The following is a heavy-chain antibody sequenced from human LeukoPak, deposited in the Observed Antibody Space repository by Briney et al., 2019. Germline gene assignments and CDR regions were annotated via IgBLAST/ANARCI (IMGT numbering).Heavy chain of an antibody. CDR1: GFTFSSYW. Sequence: PGGSLRLSCAASGFTFSSYWMSWVRQAPGKGLEWVANIKQDGSEKYYVDSVKGRFTISRDNAKNSLYLQMNSLRAEDTAVCYCARDRRGGYFDYWGQGTLVTVSS. J-gene: IGHJ4*02. CDR3: ARDRRGGYFDY. CDR2: IKQDGSEK. V-gene: IGHV3-7*01. D-gene: IGHD3-16*01.